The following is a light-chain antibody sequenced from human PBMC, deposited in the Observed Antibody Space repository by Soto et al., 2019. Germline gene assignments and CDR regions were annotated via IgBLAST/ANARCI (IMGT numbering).Light chain of an antibody. Sequence: QSVLTQPASVSGSPGQSITISCTGTSSDIGTYDYVSWYQQSPGKAPKLLISDVTHRPSGVSSRFSGSKSGNTASLTIAGLQAEDEADYSCSSYTGTSNVVAFGGGTQLTVL. CDR2: DVT. V-gene: IGLV2-14*01. J-gene: IGLJ2*01. CDR3: SSYTGTSNVVA. CDR1: SSDIGTYDY.